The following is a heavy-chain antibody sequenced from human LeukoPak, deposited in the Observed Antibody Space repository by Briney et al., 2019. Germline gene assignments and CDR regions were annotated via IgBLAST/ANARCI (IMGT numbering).Heavy chain of an antibody. V-gene: IGHV4-34*01. J-gene: IGHJ4*02. CDR1: GGSFSGYY. D-gene: IGHD3-16*01. CDR2: INHSGST. Sequence: SETLSLTCAVYGGSFSGYYWSWIRQPPGKGLEWIGEINHSGSTNHNPSLKSRVTISVDTSKNQFSLKLSSVTAADTAVYYCARGAMITFGGVILDYWGQGTLVTVSS. CDR3: ARGAMITFGGVILDY.